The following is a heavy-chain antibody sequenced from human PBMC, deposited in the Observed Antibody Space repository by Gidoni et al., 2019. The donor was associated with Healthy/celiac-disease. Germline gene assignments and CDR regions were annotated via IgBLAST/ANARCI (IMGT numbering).Heavy chain of an antibody. J-gene: IGHJ6*02. D-gene: IGHD4-17*01. CDR2: ISWNSGSI. CDR1: GFTFDDYA. Sequence: VQLVESGGGLVQPGRSLRLSCAASGFTFDDYAMHWVRQAPGKGLEWVSGISWNSGSIGYADSVKGRFTISRDNAKNSLYLQMNSLRAEDTALYYCAKDMDYGDYLAYYYYGMDVWGQGTTVTVSS. V-gene: IGHV3-9*01. CDR3: AKDMDYGDYLAYYYYGMDV.